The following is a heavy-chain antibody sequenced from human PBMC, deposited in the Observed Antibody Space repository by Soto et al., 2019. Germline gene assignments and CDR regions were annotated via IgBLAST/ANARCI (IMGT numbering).Heavy chain of an antibody. V-gene: IGHV1-69*01. CDR2: IIPIFGTA. CDR1: GGTFSSYA. J-gene: IGHJ6*02. D-gene: IGHD3-22*01. Sequence: QVQLVQSGAEVKKPGSSVKVSCKASGGTFSSYAISWVRQAPGQGLEWMGGIIPIFGTANYAQKFQSRVTITADESTSTAYMELSSLRSEDTAVYYCARGQYYDSSSYYSSPYYYYGMDVWGQGTTVTVSS. CDR3: ARGQYYDSSSYYSSPYYYYGMDV.